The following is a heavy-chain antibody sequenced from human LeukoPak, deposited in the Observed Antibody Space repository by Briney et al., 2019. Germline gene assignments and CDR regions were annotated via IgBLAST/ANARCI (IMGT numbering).Heavy chain of an antibody. J-gene: IGHJ5*02. V-gene: IGHV4-39*07. D-gene: IGHD1-26*01. CDR2: IDYGGST. CDR3: ARFSNQVGAAWSWFDP. CDR1: GGSISSSSYY. Sequence: PSETLSLTCTVSGGSISSSSYYWGWIRQPPGKGLEWIGSIDYGGSTYYNPSLKSRVTISVDTSKKQFSLKLSSLTAADTAVYYCARFSNQVGAAWSWFDPWGQGTLVTVSS.